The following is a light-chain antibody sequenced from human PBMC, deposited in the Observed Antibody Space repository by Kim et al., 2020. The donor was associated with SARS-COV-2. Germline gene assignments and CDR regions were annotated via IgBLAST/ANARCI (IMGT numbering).Light chain of an antibody. CDR2: AAS. V-gene: IGKV1-39*01. CDR1: QSISSY. Sequence: DIQMTQSPSSLSASVGDRVTITCRASQSISSYLNWYQQKPGKAPKLLIYAASSLQSGVPSRFSGSGSGTDFTLTISSLQPEDFATYYCQQGYSTPRTFGQETKV. J-gene: IGKJ1*01. CDR3: QQGYSTPRT.